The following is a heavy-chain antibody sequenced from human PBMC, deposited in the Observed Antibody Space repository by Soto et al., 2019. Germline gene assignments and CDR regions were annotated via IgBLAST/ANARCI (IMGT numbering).Heavy chain of an antibody. CDR2: ISAYNGNT. V-gene: IGHV1-18*01. J-gene: IGHJ6*02. CDR1: GYTFTSYG. D-gene: IGHD1-26*01. CDR3: ARLGMGFYYYYGMDV. Sequence: GASVKVSCKASGYTFTSYGISWVRQAPGQGLEWMGWISAYNGNTNYAQKLQGRVTMTTDTSTSTAYMELRSLRSDDTAVYYCARLGMGFYYYYGMDVWGQGTTVTVSS.